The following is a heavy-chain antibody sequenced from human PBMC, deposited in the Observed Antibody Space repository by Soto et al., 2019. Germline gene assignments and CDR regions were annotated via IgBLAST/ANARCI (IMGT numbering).Heavy chain of an antibody. CDR3: ARGWDANS. V-gene: IGHV4-61*03. CDR1: GASVSSGNHY. CDR2: IYNGVIT. D-gene: IGHD6-19*01. Sequence: QVLMQESGPGLVKPSETLSLTCTVSGASVSSGNHYWSWIRQPPGKRLEWIGFIYNGVITNYSPSLKSRVSISADTSRNHFSLKVNSVTAADTAVYYCARGWDANSWGQGALVTVSS. J-gene: IGHJ4*02.